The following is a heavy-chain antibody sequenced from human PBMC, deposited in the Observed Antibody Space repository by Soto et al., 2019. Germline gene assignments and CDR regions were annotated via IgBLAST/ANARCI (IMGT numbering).Heavy chain of an antibody. CDR3: ARVVGRDYINLYYFDY. D-gene: IGHD1-26*01. J-gene: IGHJ4*02. CDR1: GRSISRGGDY. V-gene: IGHV4-31*03. CDR2: IYYSGST. Sequence: SESLSLTCTVSGRSISRGGDYWSWLRQHPGKGLEWIGYIYYSGSTYYNPSLKSRVAISVDTSKNQFSLKLSSVTAADTAVYYCARVVGRDYINLYYFDYWGQGTLVTVSS.